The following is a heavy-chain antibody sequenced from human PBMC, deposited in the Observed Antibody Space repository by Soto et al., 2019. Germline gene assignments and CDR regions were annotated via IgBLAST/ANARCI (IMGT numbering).Heavy chain of an antibody. CDR1: GYTFTTYS. Sequence: ASVKVSCKASGYTFTTYSINWVRQAPGQGLEWMGWINTYNGNTNSAQKFQGRVTMTRDTSTSTVYMELSSLRSEDTAVYYCAYIAVAPGIDYWGQGTLVTVSS. V-gene: IGHV1-18*01. J-gene: IGHJ4*02. CDR2: INTYNGNT. CDR3: AYIAVAPGIDY. D-gene: IGHD6-19*01.